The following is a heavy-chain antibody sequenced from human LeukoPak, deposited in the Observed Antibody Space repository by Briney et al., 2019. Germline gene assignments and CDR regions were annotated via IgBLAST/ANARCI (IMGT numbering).Heavy chain of an antibody. CDR3: ATGAGGFLEWFGAFDI. D-gene: IGHD3-3*01. V-gene: IGHV5-51*01. CDR1: GYTFTNYW. Sequence: GESLKISCKGSGYTFTNYWIGWVRQMPGKSLEWMGIIYPGDSDTRYSPSFQGQVTISADKSISTAYLQWSSLKASDTAMYYCATGAGGFLEWFGAFDIWGQGTMVTVSS. CDR2: IYPGDSDT. J-gene: IGHJ3*02.